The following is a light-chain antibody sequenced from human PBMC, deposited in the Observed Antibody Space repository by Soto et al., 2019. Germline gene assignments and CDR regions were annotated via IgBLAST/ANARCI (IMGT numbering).Light chain of an antibody. Sequence: EIVLTQSPGTLSLSPGERATISCRASQSVSSSYLAWYQQKPGQAHRLLIYGASSRATGIPERFSGSGSGTDFTLTISRLQPEDFAVYYCQQNGSSPPYTFGQGTKLEIK. J-gene: IGKJ2*01. V-gene: IGKV3-20*01. CDR2: GAS. CDR3: QQNGSSPPYT. CDR1: QSVSSSY.